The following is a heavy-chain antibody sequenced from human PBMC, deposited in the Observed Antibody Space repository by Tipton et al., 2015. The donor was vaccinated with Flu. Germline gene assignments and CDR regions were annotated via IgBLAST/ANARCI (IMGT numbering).Heavy chain of an antibody. CDR2: FYGTGTT. J-gene: IGHJ4*02. D-gene: IGHD2-2*02. V-gene: IGHV4-4*07. CDR1: GDSITGFL. Sequence: TLSLTCTVSGDSITGFLWNWIRQPAGKGLEWIGHFYGTGTTDYNPSLERRVTMSVDTSRNQFFLTLKSVTAADTAVYYRARGVGTSWYTTKWGRGILVTVSS. CDR3: ARGVGTSWYTTK.